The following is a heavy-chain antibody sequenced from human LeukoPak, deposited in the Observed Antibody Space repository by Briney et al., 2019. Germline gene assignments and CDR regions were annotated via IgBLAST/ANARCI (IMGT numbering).Heavy chain of an antibody. Sequence: GGSLRLSCAASGFTFRRHAMSWVRQAPGKGLEWVSAISGGGGGTYYADSVKGRFTISRDNSKNTLFLQMNSLRAEDTAVYYCAKAPYDSSSYYYFDYWGQGTLVTVSS. CDR3: AKAPYDSSSYYYFDY. CDR1: GFTFRRHA. CDR2: ISGGGGGT. J-gene: IGHJ4*02. V-gene: IGHV3-23*01. D-gene: IGHD3-22*01.